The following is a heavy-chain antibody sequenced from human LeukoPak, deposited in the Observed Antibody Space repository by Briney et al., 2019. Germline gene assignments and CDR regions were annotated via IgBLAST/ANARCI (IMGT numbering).Heavy chain of an antibody. CDR3: AREVVDYYGSGTFDY. V-gene: IGHV4-59*12. D-gene: IGHD3-10*01. Sequence: SETLSLTCTVSGGSISSYYWSWIRQPPGKGLEWIGYIYYSGSTNYNPSLKSRVTISVDTSKNQFSLRLSSVTAADTAVYYCAREVVDYYGSGTFDYWGLGTLVTVSS. CDR1: GGSISSYY. CDR2: IYYSGST. J-gene: IGHJ4*02.